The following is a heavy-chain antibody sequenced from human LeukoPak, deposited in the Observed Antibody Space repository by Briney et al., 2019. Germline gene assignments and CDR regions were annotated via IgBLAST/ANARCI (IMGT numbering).Heavy chain of an antibody. J-gene: IGHJ5*02. CDR3: AKDRYSSSFNWFDP. V-gene: IGHV3-21*04. CDR2: ISSSSSYI. Sequence: PGGSLRLSCAASGFTFSSYSMNWVRQAPGKGLEWVSSISSSSSYIYYADSVKGRFTISRDNAKNSLYLQMNSLRAEDTALYYCAKDRYSSSFNWFDPWGQGTLVTVSS. CDR1: GFTFSSYS. D-gene: IGHD6-13*01.